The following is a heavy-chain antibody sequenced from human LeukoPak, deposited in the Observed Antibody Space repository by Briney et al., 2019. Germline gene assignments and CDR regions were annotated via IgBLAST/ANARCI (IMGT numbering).Heavy chain of an antibody. CDR3: TTYSYGMDV. CDR2: MNPNSGNT. J-gene: IGHJ6*02. CDR1: GGTFSSYA. D-gene: IGHD4-11*01. V-gene: IGHV1-8*02. Sequence: GASVKVSCKASGGTFSSYAISWVRQATGQGLEWMGWMNPNSGNTGYAQKFQGRVTMTRNTSISTAYMELSSLRSEDTAVYYCTTYSYGMDVWGQGTTVTVSS.